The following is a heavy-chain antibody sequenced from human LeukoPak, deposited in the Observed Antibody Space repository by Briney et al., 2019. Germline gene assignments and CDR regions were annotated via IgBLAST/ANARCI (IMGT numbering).Heavy chain of an antibody. V-gene: IGHV3-21*01. CDR2: ISSSRSYI. CDR1: GFTFSSYS. CDR3: AKFGGIAVVSDAFDI. D-gene: IGHD6-19*01. J-gene: IGHJ3*02. Sequence: GGSLRLSCAASGFTFSSYSMNWVRQAPGKGLEWVSFISSSRSYIYYADSVKGRFTISRDNAKNSLYLQMNSLRAEDTAVYYCAKFGGIAVVSDAFDIWGQGTMVTVSS.